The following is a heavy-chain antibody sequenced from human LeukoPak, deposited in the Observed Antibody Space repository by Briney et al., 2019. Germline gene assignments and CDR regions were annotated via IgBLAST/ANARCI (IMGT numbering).Heavy chain of an antibody. Sequence: GGSLRLSCAASGFTLSGYWMHWVRQAPGEGLVWVSRMNSDGTVTTYADSVRGRFTISRDNARNTLYLQMSSLRAEDTAVYYCARNVVASACFDSWGQGTPVTVSS. CDR2: MNSDGTVT. CDR3: ARNVVASACFDS. CDR1: GFTLSGYW. D-gene: IGHD2-15*01. J-gene: IGHJ4*02. V-gene: IGHV3-74*01.